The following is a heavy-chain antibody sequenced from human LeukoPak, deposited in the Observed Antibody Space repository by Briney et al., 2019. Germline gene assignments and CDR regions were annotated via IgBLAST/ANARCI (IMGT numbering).Heavy chain of an antibody. Sequence: SETLSLTCTVSGGSITSYYWAWIRQPPGKGLEYIGYIYYTGSTNSNPSLKSRVTISLDMSKNQFSLKLNSVIAADTAMYYCASSYFYDGPRYFDYWGLGTLVTVSS. CDR2: IYYTGST. CDR1: GGSITSYY. J-gene: IGHJ4*02. CDR3: ASSYFYDGPRYFDY. V-gene: IGHV4-59*08. D-gene: IGHD3-22*01.